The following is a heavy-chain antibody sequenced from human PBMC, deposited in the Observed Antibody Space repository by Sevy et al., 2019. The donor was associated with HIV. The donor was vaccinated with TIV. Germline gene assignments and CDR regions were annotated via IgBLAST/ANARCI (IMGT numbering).Heavy chain of an antibody. CDR3: ATTKEYYENSGDPFDY. CDR2: FDPEDDET. Sequence: ASVKVSCQVSGYTLTELSMHWVRQVPGKGLEWMGSFDPEDDETIYAQKFQGRVIMTEDTSTDTAYMELSSLRAEDTAVYYCATTKEYYENSGDPFDYWGQGTLVTVSS. CDR1: GYTLTELS. D-gene: IGHD3-22*01. V-gene: IGHV1-24*01. J-gene: IGHJ4*02.